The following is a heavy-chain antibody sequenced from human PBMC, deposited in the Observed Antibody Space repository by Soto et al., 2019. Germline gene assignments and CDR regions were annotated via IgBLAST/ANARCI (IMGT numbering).Heavy chain of an antibody. J-gene: IGHJ6*03. CDR2: INAGNGNT. CDR3: ARDRSGLRRSYYYMDF. CDR1: GYTFTSYA. D-gene: IGHD5-12*01. V-gene: IGHV1-3*01. Sequence: ASVKVSCKASGYTFTSYAMHWVRQAPGQRLEWMGWINAGNGNTKYSQKFQGRVTITRDTSASTAYMELSSLRSEDTAVYYCARDRSGLRRSYYYMDFWGKGTTVTVAS.